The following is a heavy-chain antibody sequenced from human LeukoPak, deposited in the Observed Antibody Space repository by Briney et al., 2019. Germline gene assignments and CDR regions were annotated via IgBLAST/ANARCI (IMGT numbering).Heavy chain of an antibody. V-gene: IGHV1-2*02. CDR3: ARDLGGRERATGY. D-gene: IGHD1-26*01. Sequence: ASVKVSCKASGYTFTNYGISWVRQAPGQGLEWMGWINPNSGGTNYAQKFQGRVTMTRDTSISTAYMELSRLRSDDTAVYYCARDLGGRERATGYWGQGTLVTVSS. J-gene: IGHJ4*02. CDR2: INPNSGGT. CDR1: GYTFTNYG.